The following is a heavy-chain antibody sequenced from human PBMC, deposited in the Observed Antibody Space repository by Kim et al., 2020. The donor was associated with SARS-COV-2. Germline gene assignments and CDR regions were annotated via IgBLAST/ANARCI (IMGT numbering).Heavy chain of an antibody. J-gene: IGHJ3*02. Sequence: GGSLRLSCAASGFTFSSYGMHWVRQAPGKGLEWVAVISYDGSNKYYADSVKGRFTISRDNSKNTLYLQMNSLRAEDTAVYYCAKGEGWLVIIVGDDAFD. V-gene: IGHV3-30*18. D-gene: IGHD6-19*01. CDR2: ISYDGSNK. CDR3: AKGEGWLVIIVGDDAFD. CDR1: GFTFSSYG.